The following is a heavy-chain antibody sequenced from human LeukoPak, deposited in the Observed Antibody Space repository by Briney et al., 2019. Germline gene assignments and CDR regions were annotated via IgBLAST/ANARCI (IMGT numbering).Heavy chain of an antibody. CDR3: ARGKEAFDI. CDR2: INHSGST. J-gene: IGHJ3*02. V-gene: IGHV4-34*01. Sequence: PSETLSLTCAVYGGSFSGYYWSWIRQPPGKGLEWIGEINHSGSTNYNPSLKSRVTISVDTSKNQFSLKLSSVTAADTAVYYCARGKEAFDIWGQGTMVTVSS. CDR1: GGSFSGYY.